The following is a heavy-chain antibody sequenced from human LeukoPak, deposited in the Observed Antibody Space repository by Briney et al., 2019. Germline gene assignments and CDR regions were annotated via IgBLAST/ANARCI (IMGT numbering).Heavy chain of an antibody. CDR2: INTNTGNP. V-gene: IGHV7-4-1*02. J-gene: IGHJ4*02. CDR3: AREADIAVADDSWDY. Sequence: ASVKVSCKASGYTFTSYAINWVRQAPGQGLEWMGWINTNTGNPTYAQGFTGRFVFSLDTSVSTAYLQISGLKAEDTAVYYCAREADIAVADDSWDYWGQGTLVTVSS. D-gene: IGHD6-19*01. CDR1: GYTFTSYA.